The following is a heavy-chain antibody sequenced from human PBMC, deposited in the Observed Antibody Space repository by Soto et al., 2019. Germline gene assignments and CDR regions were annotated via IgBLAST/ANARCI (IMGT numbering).Heavy chain of an antibody. Sequence: GGSLRLSCTASGFTFGDYAMSWFRQAPGKGLEWVGFIRSKAYGGTTEYAASVKGRFTISRDDSKSIAYLQMNSLKTEDTAVYYCTRSPFSSGFYYYYGMDVWGQGTTVTVSS. CDR1: GFTFGDYA. CDR3: TRSPFSSGFYYYYGMDV. D-gene: IGHD6-19*01. V-gene: IGHV3-49*03. CDR2: IRSKAYGGTT. J-gene: IGHJ6*02.